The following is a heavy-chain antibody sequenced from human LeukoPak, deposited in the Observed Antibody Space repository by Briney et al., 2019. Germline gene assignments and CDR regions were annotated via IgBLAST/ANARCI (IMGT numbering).Heavy chain of an antibody. CDR1: GYSISSGYY. V-gene: IGHV4-38-2*02. D-gene: IGHD5-12*01. CDR2: IYHSGST. J-gene: IGHJ4*02. Sequence: SETLSLTCTVSGYSISSGYYWGWIRQPPGKGLEWMGSIYHSGSTYYNPSLKSRVTISVDTSKNQFSLKLSSVTAADTAVYYCARGRYGGYVRPSSYFDYWGPGNLVTVSS. CDR3: ARGRYGGYVRPSSYFDY.